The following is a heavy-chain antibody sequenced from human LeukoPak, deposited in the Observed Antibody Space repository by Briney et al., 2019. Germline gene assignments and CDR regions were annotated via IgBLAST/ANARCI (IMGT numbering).Heavy chain of an antibody. CDR1: GFISNMYA. V-gene: IGHV3-30*04. CDR3: AREGQWGPHSPGNYHYMDV. CDR2: ISYDGSDE. Sequence: PGGSLRLSCGASGFISNMYAIHGVRQAPGKGLEWVAVISYDGSDEKYADFVKGRFTISRDSSKNTLSLQMNSLRVEDTAVYYCAREGQWGPHSPGNYHYMDVWGRGTTVTVSS. J-gene: IGHJ6*03. D-gene: IGHD6-19*01.